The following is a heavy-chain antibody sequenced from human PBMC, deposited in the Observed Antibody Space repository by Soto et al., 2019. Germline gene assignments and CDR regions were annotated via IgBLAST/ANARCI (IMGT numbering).Heavy chain of an antibody. CDR2: IYPGDSDT. V-gene: IGHV5-51*03. CDR1: GYPLPTYW. CDR3: ARRSMVTEAFDY. J-gene: IGHJ4*02. D-gene: IGHD5-18*01. Sequence: GECLKIPCEGSGYPLPTYWIGWVRQMPGKGLEWMGIIYPGDSDTRYSPSFQGQVTISADKSISTAYLQWSSLKASDTAMYYCARRSMVTEAFDYWGQGTLVTVSS.